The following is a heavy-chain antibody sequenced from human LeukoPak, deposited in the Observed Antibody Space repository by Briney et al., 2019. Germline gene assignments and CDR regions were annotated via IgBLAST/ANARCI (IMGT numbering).Heavy chain of an antibody. CDR3: ARASRVRFLEWLPKHFDY. V-gene: IGHV3-21*01. CDR1: GFTFSSYS. D-gene: IGHD3-3*01. Sequence: PGGSLRLSCAASGFTFSSYSMNWVRQAPGKGLEWVSSISSSSSYIYYADSVKGRFTISRDNAKNSLYLQMNSLRAEDTAVYYCARASRVRFLEWLPKHFDYWGQGTLVTVSS. CDR2: ISSSSSYI. J-gene: IGHJ4*02.